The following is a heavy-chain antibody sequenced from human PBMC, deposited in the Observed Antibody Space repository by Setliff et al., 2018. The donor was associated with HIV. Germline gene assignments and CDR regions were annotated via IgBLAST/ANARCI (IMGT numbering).Heavy chain of an antibody. Sequence: SETLSLTCTVSGGSISSSSYYWGWIRQPPGKGLEWIESIYYTGSTYYNPSLKSRVTMSVDTSKNQFSLRLSSVTAADTAVYYCARHSGAPYSSSSGLFDYWGQGTLVTVS. CDR2: IYYTGST. D-gene: IGHD6-6*01. J-gene: IGHJ4*02. CDR3: ARHSGAPYSSSSGLFDY. V-gene: IGHV4-39*01. CDR1: GGSISSSSYY.